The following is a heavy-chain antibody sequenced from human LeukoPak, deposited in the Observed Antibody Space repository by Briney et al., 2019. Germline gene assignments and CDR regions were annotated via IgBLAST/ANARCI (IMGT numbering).Heavy chain of an antibody. V-gene: IGHV3-30-3*01. J-gene: IGHJ4*02. CDR2: ISYDGSNK. Sequence: PGGSLRLSCAASGFTFSSYAMHRVRQAPGKGLEWVAVISYDGSNKYYADSVKGRFTISRDNSKNTLYLQMNSLRAEDTAVYYCARDLANWGQGTLVTVSS. CDR1: GFTFSSYA. CDR3: ARDLAN.